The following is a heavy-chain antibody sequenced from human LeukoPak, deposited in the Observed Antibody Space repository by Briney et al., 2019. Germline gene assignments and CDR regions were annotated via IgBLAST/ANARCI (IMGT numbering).Heavy chain of an antibody. J-gene: IGHJ6*02. CDR2: ISAYNGNT. CDR1: GYTFTSYG. CDR3: ARGGRSGMDV. D-gene: IGHD3-16*01. V-gene: IGHV1-18*01. Sequence: ASVKVSCKASGYTFTSYGFTWVRQAPGQGLEWMGWISAYNGNTNIAQKFQGRVTMTTDTSTSTVYVEVRSLRSDDTAVYYCARGGRSGMDVWGQGTTVTVS.